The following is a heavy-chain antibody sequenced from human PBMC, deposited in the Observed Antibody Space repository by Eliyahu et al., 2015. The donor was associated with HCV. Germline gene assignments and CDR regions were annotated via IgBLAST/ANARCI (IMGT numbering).Heavy chain of an antibody. D-gene: IGHD2-15*01. CDR3: ARLVAATDYFDY. J-gene: IGHJ4*02. Sequence: QLQLQESGPGLVKASETLSLTCSVSGGSISSSSYYWGWIRQPPGRGLEWIGTIHFSGGTHFNPSLKSRVTKSVDTSRNQFSLKLNSVTAADTAVYYCARLVAATDYFDYWGQGSLVTVSS. CDR1: GGSISSSSYY. CDR2: IHFSGGT. V-gene: IGHV4-39*01.